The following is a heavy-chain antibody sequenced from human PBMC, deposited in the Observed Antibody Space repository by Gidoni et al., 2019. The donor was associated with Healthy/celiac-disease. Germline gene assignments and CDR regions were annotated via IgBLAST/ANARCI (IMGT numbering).Heavy chain of an antibody. CDR3: AKDPNYYDSSGYYKKNPNFDY. V-gene: IGHV3-30*18. CDR2: ISYDGSNK. CDR1: GFTFRSYG. D-gene: IGHD3-22*01. Sequence: QVQLVESGGGVVQPGRSLRLSCAASGFTFRSYGMPWVRQAPGKGLEWVAVISYDGSNKYYADSVKGRFTISRDNSKNTLYLQMNSLRAEDTAVYYCAKDPNYYDSSGYYKKNPNFDYWGQGTRVTVSS. J-gene: IGHJ4*02.